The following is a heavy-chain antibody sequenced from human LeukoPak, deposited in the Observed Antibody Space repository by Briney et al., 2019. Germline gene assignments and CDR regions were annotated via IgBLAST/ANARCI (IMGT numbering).Heavy chain of an antibody. CDR1: GFTFSSYA. CDR2: ISGSGGST. J-gene: IGHJ6*02. Sequence: GSLRLSCAASGFTFSSYAMSWVRQAPGKGLEWVSAISGSGGSTYYADSVKGRFTISRDNSKNTLYLQMNSLRAEDTAVYYCARDRDTAMVFSGSYYYYGMDVWGQGTTVTVSS. CDR3: ARDRDTAMVFSGSYYYYGMDV. V-gene: IGHV3-23*01. D-gene: IGHD5-18*01.